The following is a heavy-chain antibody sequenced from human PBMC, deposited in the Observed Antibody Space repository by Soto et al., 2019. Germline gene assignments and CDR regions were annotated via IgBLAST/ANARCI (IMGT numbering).Heavy chain of an antibody. CDR1: GFTFSDYY. CDR3: ARDSYCSSTSCYGMDV. J-gene: IGHJ6*02. D-gene: IGHD2-2*01. CDR2: ISSSSSYT. Sequence: VQLVESGGGLVKPGGSLRLSCAASGFTFSDYYMSWIRQAPGKGLEWVSYISSSSSYTNYADSVKGRFTISRDNAKNSLYLQMNSLRAEDTAVYYCARDSYCSSTSCYGMDVWGQGTTVTVSS. V-gene: IGHV3-11*06.